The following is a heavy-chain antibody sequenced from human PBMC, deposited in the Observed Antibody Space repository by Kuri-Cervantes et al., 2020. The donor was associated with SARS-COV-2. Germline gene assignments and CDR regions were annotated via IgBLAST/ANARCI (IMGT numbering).Heavy chain of an antibody. Sequence: GESLKISCAASGFTFSSYAMSWVRQAPGKGLEWVSAISGSGGSTYYADSVKGRFTISRDNSKNTLYLQMNSLRAEDTAVYYCAKIPGSGYLLHYYYMDVWGKGTTVTVSS. V-gene: IGHV3-23*01. D-gene: IGHD3-3*01. CDR2: ISGSGGST. J-gene: IGHJ6*03. CDR1: GFTFSSYA. CDR3: AKIPGSGYLLHYYYMDV.